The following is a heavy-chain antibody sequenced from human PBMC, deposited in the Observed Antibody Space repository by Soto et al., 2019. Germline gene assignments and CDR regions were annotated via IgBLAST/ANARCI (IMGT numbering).Heavy chain of an antibody. CDR3: ARDLASHTPDS. Sequence: QVQLVQSGAEVNNPGASVKVSCKASGYTLPSYGISWVRQAPGQWLEWMGWISAYNDNTNYAQKLQGRVTMTTDTSTRTVYMELRSLRPDDTAVYCCARDLASHTPDSWGQGALVTVPS. CDR1: GYTLPSYG. CDR2: ISAYNDNT. V-gene: IGHV1-18*01. D-gene: IGHD2-15*01. J-gene: IGHJ4*02.